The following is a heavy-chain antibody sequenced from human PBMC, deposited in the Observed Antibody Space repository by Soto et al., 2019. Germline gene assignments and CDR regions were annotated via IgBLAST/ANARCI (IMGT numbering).Heavy chain of an antibody. D-gene: IGHD3-3*01. CDR3: ARESGSVPYYYSHYMDV. CDR2: INPSGGST. J-gene: IGHJ6*03. V-gene: IGHV1-46*01. Sequence: ASVKVSGKASGYNFTIYYMQCLRQAPEQGLEWMGIINPSGGSTSYAQKFQGRVTMTRDTSTSTVYMEPSSLRSEDTAVYYCARESGSVPYYYSHYMDVWAKGTTVTVSS. CDR1: GYNFTIYY.